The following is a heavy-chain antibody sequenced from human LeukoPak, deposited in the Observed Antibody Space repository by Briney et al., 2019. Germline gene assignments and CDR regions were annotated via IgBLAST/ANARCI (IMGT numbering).Heavy chain of an antibody. CDR3: ARDKYSSSWYRGGYYYYYMDV. J-gene: IGHJ6*03. V-gene: IGHV4-59*11. CDR1: GGSISSHY. CDR2: IYYSGST. Sequence: SETLSLTCTVSGGSISSHYWNWIRQPPGKGLEWIGYIYYSGSTNYNPSLKSRVTISVDTSKNQFSLKLSSVTAADTAVYYCARDKYSSSWYRGGYYYYYMDVWGKGTTVTVSS. D-gene: IGHD6-13*01.